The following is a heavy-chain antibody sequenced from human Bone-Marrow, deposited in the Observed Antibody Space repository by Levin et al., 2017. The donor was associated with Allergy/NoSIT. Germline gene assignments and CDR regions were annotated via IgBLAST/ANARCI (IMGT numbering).Heavy chain of an antibody. J-gene: IGHJ3*02. Sequence: PGGSLRLSCAASGFTFSSYGMHWVRQAPGKGLEWVAVIWYDGSNKYYADSVKGRFTISRDNSKNTLYLQMNSLRAEDTAVYYCARELWPNYVWGSNGDAFDIWGQGTMVTVSS. CDR3: ARELWPNYVWGSNGDAFDI. D-gene: IGHD3-16*01. V-gene: IGHV3-33*01. CDR1: GFTFSSYG. CDR2: IWYDGSNK.